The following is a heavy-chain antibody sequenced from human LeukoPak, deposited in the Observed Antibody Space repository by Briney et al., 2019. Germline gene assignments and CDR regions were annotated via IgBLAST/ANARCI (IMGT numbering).Heavy chain of an antibody. CDR1: GYTFTSYY. J-gene: IGHJ5*02. D-gene: IGHD6-13*01. Sequence: EASVKVSCKASGYTFTSYYMHWVRQAPGQGLEWMGIINPRGGSTSYAQKFQGRVTMTRDMSTSTVYMELSSLRSEDTAMYYCARVLSGSKNWFDPWGQGTLVTVSS. V-gene: IGHV1-46*01. CDR2: INPRGGST. CDR3: ARVLSGSKNWFDP.